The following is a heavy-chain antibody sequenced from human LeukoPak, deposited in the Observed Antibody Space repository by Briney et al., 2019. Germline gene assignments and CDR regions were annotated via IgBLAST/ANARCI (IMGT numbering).Heavy chain of an antibody. Sequence: GGSLRLSCAASGFTFSDYAMHWVRQAPGKGLEYVSAINSNGGTTYYADSVRGRFTISRDNSKNTLYLQMGSLRAEDMAVYYCARVCSGWTLIDYWGQGTLVTVSS. CDR1: GFTFSDYA. D-gene: IGHD6-25*01. V-gene: IGHV3-64*02. CDR2: INSNGGTT. CDR3: ARVCSGWTLIDY. J-gene: IGHJ4*02.